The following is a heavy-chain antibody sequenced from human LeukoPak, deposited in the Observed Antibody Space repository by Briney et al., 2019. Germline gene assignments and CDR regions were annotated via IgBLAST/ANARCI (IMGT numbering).Heavy chain of an antibody. D-gene: IGHD3-10*01. V-gene: IGHV3-23*01. CDR3: AKDRKQWFRELVLFDY. CDR2: ISGSGGST. CDR1: GFTFSSYT. J-gene: IGHJ4*02. Sequence: GGSLRLSCAASGFTFSSYTMSWVRQAPGKGLEWVSAISGSGGSTYYADSVKGRFTISRDKSKNTLYLQMNSLRAEDTAVYYCAKDRKQWFRELVLFDYWGQGTLVTVSS.